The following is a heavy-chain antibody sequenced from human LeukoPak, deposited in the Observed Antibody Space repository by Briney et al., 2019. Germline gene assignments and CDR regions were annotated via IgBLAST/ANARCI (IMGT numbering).Heavy chain of an antibody. J-gene: IGHJ4*02. V-gene: IGHV3-23*01. CDR2: MSASGGRR. CDR3: AKEMESSTWYIDY. CDR1: GFTFSNYA. D-gene: IGHD6-13*01. Sequence: PGGSLRLSCAASGFTFSNYAMNWVRQAPGKGLEWVSAMSASGGRRVYTDSVKGRFTISRDNSKNTLFLLMNSLRVEDTAVYYCAKEMESSTWYIDYWGQGTLVSVST.